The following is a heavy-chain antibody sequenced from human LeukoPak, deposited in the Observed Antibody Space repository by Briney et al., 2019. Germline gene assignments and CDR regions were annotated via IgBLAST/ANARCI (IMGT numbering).Heavy chain of an antibody. D-gene: IGHD6-6*01. V-gene: IGHV3-21*01. CDR2: ISSSSSYI. CDR3: ARAPHYIAARPRFNWIDP. J-gene: IGHJ5*02. CDR1: GFTFSGYS. Sequence: GGSLRLSCAASGFTFSGYSMNWVRQTLGKGLGWVSSISSSSSYIYYAESVKGRFTISRDNAKNSLYLQMNSLRAEDTAVYYCARAPHYIAARPRFNWIDPWGQGTLVIVSS.